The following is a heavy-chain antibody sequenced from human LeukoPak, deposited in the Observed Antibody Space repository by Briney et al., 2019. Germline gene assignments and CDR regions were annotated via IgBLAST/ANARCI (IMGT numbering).Heavy chain of an antibody. J-gene: IGHJ4*02. V-gene: IGHV1-2*02. CDR2: INPNSGGT. CDR3: ARGEVVPATVWYDY. D-gene: IGHD2-2*01. Sequence: ASVKVSCKASGYTFTGYYMHWVRQAPGQGLEWMGWINPNSGGTNYAQKFQGRVTTTRDTSISTAYMELSRLRSDDTAVYHCARGEVVPATVWYDYWGQGTLVTVSS. CDR1: GYTFTGYY.